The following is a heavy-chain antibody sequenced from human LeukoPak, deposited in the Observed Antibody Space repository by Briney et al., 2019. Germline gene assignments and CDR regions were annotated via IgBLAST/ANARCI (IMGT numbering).Heavy chain of an antibody. CDR1: GYSFTNYR. CDR2: IYPGDSDT. J-gene: IGHJ6*02. Sequence: GESLKISCKGSGYSFTNYRIGWVRQMPGKGLEWMGIIYPGDSDTTYSPSFQGQVTISADKSISTAYLQWSSLKASDTAMYYCARRDAYCSSTSCYADYYYGMAVWGQGTTVTVSS. V-gene: IGHV5-51*01. D-gene: IGHD2-2*01. CDR3: ARRDAYCSSTSCYADYYYGMAV.